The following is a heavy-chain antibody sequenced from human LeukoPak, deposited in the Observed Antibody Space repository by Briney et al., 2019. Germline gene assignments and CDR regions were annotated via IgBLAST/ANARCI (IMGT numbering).Heavy chain of an antibody. CDR3: AKGGSPDE. CDR2: IYNSGIT. D-gene: IGHD6-13*01. CDR1: GFTVSTNY. Sequence: GGSLRLSCAASGFTVSTNYMTWVRQAPGRGLEWVSIIYNSGITYYGDSVKGRFTISRDTSRNTVYLQMNNLRVDDTAVYYCAKGGSPDEWGQGTLVNVSS. J-gene: IGHJ4*02. V-gene: IGHV3-66*01.